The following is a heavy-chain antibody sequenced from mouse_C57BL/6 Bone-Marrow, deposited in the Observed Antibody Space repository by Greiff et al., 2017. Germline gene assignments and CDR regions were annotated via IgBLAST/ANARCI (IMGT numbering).Heavy chain of an antibody. J-gene: IGHJ4*01. CDR3: ASRAVVAPYALDY. CDR2: IDPNSGGT. Sequence: QVQLQQSGAELVKPGASVKLSCTASGYTFTSYWMHWVKQRPGRGLEWIGRIDPNSGGTKYNEKFKSKATLTVDKPSSTAYMQLSSLTSEDAAVYYCASRAVVAPYALDYWGQGTTVTVSS. D-gene: IGHD1-1*01. V-gene: IGHV1-72*01. CDR1: GYTFTSYW.